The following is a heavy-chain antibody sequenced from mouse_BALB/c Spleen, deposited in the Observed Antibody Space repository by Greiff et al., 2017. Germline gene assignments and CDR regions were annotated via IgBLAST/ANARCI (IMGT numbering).Heavy chain of an antibody. CDR2: IDPANGNT. V-gene: IGHV14-3*02. CDR3: ARWGNYCPMDY. CDR1: GFNIKDTY. J-gene: IGHJ4*01. D-gene: IGHD2-1*01. Sequence: VQLQQSGAELVKPGASVKLSCTASGFNIKDTYMHWVKQRPEQGLEWIGRIDPANGNTKYDPKFQGKATITADTSSNTAYLQLSSLTSEDTAVYYCARWGNYCPMDYWGQGTSVTVSS.